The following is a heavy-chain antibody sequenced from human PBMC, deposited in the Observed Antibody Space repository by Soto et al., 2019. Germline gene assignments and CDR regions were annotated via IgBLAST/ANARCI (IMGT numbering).Heavy chain of an antibody. V-gene: IGHV1-24*01. J-gene: IGHJ5*02. CDR2: FDPEDGET. CDR1: GYTPTELS. Sequence: ASVKVSCKVSGYTPTELSMHWVRQAPGKGLEWMGGFDPEDGETIYAQKFQGRVTMTEDTSTDTAYMELSSLRSEDTAVYYCATDLGIAAAGWVRWFDPWGQGTLVTVSS. D-gene: IGHD6-13*01. CDR3: ATDLGIAAAGWVRWFDP.